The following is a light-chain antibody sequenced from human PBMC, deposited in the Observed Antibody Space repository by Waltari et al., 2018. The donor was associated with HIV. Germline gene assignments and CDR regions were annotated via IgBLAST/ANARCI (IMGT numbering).Light chain of an antibody. V-gene: IGLV3-1*01. CDR1: KLGDKY. J-gene: IGLJ2*01. Sequence: DELTQPPAVSVSPGQTASITGPGDKLGDKYASWYQQRPGQSPVLVISEDPTRPSGLPARSTASNSGTPATLTISADQAMDESYYYCQGWDSNTPIFGGGTNLTVL. CDR3: QGWDSNTPI. CDR2: EDP.